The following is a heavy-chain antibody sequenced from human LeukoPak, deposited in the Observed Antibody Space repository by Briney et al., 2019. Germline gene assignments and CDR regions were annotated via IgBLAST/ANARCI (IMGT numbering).Heavy chain of an antibody. Sequence: GGSLRLSCAASGFTFSSYAMHWVRQAPGKGLEWVAVISYDGSNKYYADSVKGRFTISRDNSKKTLYLQMNSLRAGDTAVYYCARPSFDYWGQGTLVTVSS. CDR1: GFTFSSYA. V-gene: IGHV3-30-3*01. CDR2: ISYDGSNK. CDR3: ARPSFDY. J-gene: IGHJ4*02.